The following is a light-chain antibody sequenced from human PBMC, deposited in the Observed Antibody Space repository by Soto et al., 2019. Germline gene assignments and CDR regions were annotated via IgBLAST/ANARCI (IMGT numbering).Light chain of an antibody. V-gene: IGLV2-14*01. CDR2: EVS. Sequence: QSVLTQPASVSGSPGQSITISCTGTSSDVGGYNYVSWYQQHPGKAPKLIIYEVSNRPSGVSNRFSGSKSGNTASLTISGLQAADAADYYCNSYTSKSTGVFGTGTKVTVL. CDR3: NSYTSKSTGV. J-gene: IGLJ1*01. CDR1: SSDVGGYNY.